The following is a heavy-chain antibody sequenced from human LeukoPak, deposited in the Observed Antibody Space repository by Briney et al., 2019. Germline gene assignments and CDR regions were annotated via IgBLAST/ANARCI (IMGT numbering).Heavy chain of an antibody. Sequence: VASVKVSCKASGYTFTGYYMHWVRQAPGQGLEWMGWINPNSGGTNYAQKFQGRVTMTRDTSISTAYMELSRLRSDDTAVYYCARDQRYYYYYMDVWGKGTTVTISS. D-gene: IGHD6-25*01. CDR1: GYTFTGYY. CDR3: ARDQRYYYYYMDV. V-gene: IGHV1-2*02. J-gene: IGHJ6*03. CDR2: INPNSGGT.